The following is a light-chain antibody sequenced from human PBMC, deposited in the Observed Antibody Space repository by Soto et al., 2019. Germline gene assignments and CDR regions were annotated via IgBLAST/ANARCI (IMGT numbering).Light chain of an antibody. CDR1: QSVLYSSNNKNY. CDR3: QQYYITPRT. CDR2: WVS. Sequence: DIVMTQSPDSLAVSLGERATINCKSSQSVLYSSNNKNYLAWYQQKPGQAPKLIISWVSTRESGVPDRFSGSGSGTDFSLTISSLQAEDVAVYYCQQYYITPRTFGQGTKVEI. V-gene: IGKV4-1*01. J-gene: IGKJ1*01.